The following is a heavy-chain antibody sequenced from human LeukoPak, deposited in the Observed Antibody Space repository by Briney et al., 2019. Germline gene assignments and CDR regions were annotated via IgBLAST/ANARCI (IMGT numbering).Heavy chain of an antibody. Sequence: ASVKVSCKASGYTFTSYDINWVRQATGQGLEWMGWMNPNSGNTGYAQKFQGRATITRNTSISTAYMELSSLRSEDTAVYYCARETGTYYDFWSGYPPHYMDVWGKGTTVTVSS. CDR2: MNPNSGNT. CDR1: GYTFTSYD. D-gene: IGHD3-3*01. J-gene: IGHJ6*03. CDR3: ARETGTYYDFWSGYPPHYMDV. V-gene: IGHV1-8*03.